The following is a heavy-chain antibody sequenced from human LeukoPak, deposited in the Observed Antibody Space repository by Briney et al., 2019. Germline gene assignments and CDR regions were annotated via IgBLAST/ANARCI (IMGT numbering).Heavy chain of an antibody. J-gene: IGHJ4*02. Sequence: GGSLRLSCAASGFTFSSYEMNWVGQAPGKGLEWVSYISSSGSTIYYADSVKGRFTISRGNAQNSLYLQMNSLRAEDTAVYYCARSPNPYCSSTSCYGPSLDYWGQGTLVTVSS. D-gene: IGHD2-2*01. CDR3: ARSPNPYCSSTSCYGPSLDY. V-gene: IGHV3-48*03. CDR2: ISSSGSTI. CDR1: GFTFSSYE.